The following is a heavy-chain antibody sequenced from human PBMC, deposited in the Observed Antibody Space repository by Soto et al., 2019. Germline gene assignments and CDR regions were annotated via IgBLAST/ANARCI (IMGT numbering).Heavy chain of an antibody. CDR3: ARRRGVVAARPYYYYVMDV. D-gene: IGHD6-6*01. V-gene: IGHV1-8*01. J-gene: IGHJ6*02. Sequence: ASVKVSCKASGYTFTSYDINWVRQATGQGLEWMGWMNPSSGNTVYAQKFQGRVNMSRNTSTSTAYMELSSLRSDDTAVYYCARRRGVVAARPYYYYVMDVWGQGTTVTAP. CDR2: MNPSSGNT. CDR1: GYTFTSYD.